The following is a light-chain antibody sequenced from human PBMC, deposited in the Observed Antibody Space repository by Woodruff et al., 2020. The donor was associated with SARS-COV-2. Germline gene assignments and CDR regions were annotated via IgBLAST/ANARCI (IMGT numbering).Light chain of an antibody. V-gene: IGLV2-18*02. CDR2: AVS. Sequence: IYAVSNRPSGVPDRISGSKSANTASLTISGLQAEDEADYYCSSFTSRSTLVFGGGTK. CDR3: SSFTSRSTLV. J-gene: IGLJ3*02.